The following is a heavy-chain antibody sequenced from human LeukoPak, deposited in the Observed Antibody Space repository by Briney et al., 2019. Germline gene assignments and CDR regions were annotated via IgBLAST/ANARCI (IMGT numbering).Heavy chain of an antibody. D-gene: IGHD2-2*01. CDR1: GFNFSDYF. Sequence: GGSLRLSCLTSGFNFSDYFMTWIRQAPGKGLEWVSYISSSGTYTNYADSVKGRFTISRDNAKNSLYLQMSSLRAEDTAVYYCAREASDDWGQGTLVTVSS. CDR2: ISSSGTYT. V-gene: IGHV3-11*06. CDR3: AREASDD. J-gene: IGHJ4*02.